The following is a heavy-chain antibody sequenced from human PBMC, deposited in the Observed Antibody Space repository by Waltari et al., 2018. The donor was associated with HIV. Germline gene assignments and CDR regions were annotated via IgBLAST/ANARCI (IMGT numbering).Heavy chain of an antibody. CDR3: ARGQRVRGVIGIDYMDV. CDR2: LNPKSVNT. D-gene: IGHD3-10*01. J-gene: IGHJ6*03. V-gene: IGHV1-8*01. Sequence: QVQLVQSGAEVKKPGASVKVSCKASGYTFGSHDIHWVRQAAGQGLEWMGWLNPKSVNTGYAQKFQGRVTLTRDTSLSTVYMELSGLRSEDTAIYYCARGQRVRGVIGIDYMDVWGKGTAVTVSS. CDR1: GYTFGSHD.